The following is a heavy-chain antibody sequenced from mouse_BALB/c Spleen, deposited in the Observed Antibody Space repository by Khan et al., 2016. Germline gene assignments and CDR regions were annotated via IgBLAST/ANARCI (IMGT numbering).Heavy chain of an antibody. V-gene: IGHV14-4*02. J-gene: IGHJ4*01. D-gene: IGHD2-1*01. CDR2: IDPENGDT. CDR3: NAGYGNYAALDY. CDR1: GFNIKDYY. Sequence: VQLKESGAELVRSGALVKLSCTSSGFNIKDYYIHWVRQRPEQGLEWIGWIDPENGDTEYAPKFQGKATMTAHTSSNTAYLHLSSLPSEDTAVYDCNAGYGNYAALDYWGQGTSVTVSS.